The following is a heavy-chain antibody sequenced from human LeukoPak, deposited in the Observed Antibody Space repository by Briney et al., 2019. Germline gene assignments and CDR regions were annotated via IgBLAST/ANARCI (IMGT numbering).Heavy chain of an antibody. CDR3: ARVVVPAGGWFDP. CDR1: GGTFSSYA. CDR2: IIPIFGTA. D-gene: IGHD2-2*01. Sequence: AASVKVSCKASGGTFSSYAISWVRQAPGQGLEWMGGIIPIFGTANYAQKFQGRVTITADESTSTAYMELSSLRSEDTAVYYCARVVVPAGGWFDPWGQGTLVTVSS. J-gene: IGHJ5*02. V-gene: IGHV1-69*13.